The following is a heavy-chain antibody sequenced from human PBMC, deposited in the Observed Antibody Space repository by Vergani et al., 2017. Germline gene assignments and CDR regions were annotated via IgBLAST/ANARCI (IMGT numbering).Heavy chain of an antibody. Sequence: QVQLVESGGGVVQPGRSLRLACAASGFTFSSYGMHWVRPAPGKGLEWVAVIWYDGSNKYYADSVKGRFTISRDNSKNTMYLQMNSLRAEDTAVYYCAREPWDSSPTGDYYYYYGMDVWGQGTTVTVSS. CDR2: IWYDGSNK. D-gene: IGHD6-13*01. CDR1: GFTFSSYG. CDR3: AREPWDSSPTGDYYYYYGMDV. V-gene: IGHV3-33*01. J-gene: IGHJ6*02.